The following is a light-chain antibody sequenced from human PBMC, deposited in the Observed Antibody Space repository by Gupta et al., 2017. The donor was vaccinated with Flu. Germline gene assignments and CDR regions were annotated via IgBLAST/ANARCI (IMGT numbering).Light chain of an antibody. Sequence: QSVLAQPPSVSGAPGQRGTISCTGRRSNIGAGYDVHWYQQLPGTAPKLLIYGNSNRPSGVPDRFSGSKSGTSASLAITGLQAEDEADYYCQSYDSSLSGSCVFGTGTKVTVL. CDR2: GNS. J-gene: IGLJ1*01. CDR3: QSYDSSLSGSCV. CDR1: RSNIGAGYD. V-gene: IGLV1-40*01.